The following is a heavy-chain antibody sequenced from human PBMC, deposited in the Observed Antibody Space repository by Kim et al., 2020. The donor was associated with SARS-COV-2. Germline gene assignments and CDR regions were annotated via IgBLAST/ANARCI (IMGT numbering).Heavy chain of an antibody. J-gene: IGHJ4*01. CDR1: GVSISSYY. D-gene: IGHD5-18*01. Sequence: SETLSLTCTVSGVSISSYYWGWIRQPPGKGLEWIGYIYYSGSTNYNPSLKSRVTISVDTSKNQFSLKLTSVTAADTAVYFCARERPDGYTYGTTFDYCG. V-gene: IGHV4-59*01. CDR3: ARERPDGYTYGTTFDY. CDR2: IYYSGST.